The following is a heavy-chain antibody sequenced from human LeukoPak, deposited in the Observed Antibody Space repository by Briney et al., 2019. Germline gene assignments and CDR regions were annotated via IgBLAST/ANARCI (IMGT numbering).Heavy chain of an antibody. D-gene: IGHD3-10*01. CDR3: AKKYGSGSYYFDY. J-gene: IGHJ4*02. CDR1: EFTFSTYA. V-gene: IGHV3-23*01. Sequence: GGSLRLSCAASEFTFSTYAMSWVRQAPGKGLEWVSSISGSGGSAYYADSVKGRFTISRDNSKNTLYLQMNSLRSEDTAVYCCAKKYGSGSYYFDYWGQGTLVTVSS. CDR2: ISGSGGSA.